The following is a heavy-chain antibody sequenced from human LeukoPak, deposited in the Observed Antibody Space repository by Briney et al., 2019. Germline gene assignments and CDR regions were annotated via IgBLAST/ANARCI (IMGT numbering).Heavy chain of an antibody. J-gene: IGHJ4*02. CDR2: LNWNSAAT. CDR1: GFTFDDFA. CDR3: AKDTHVVVTGTFDS. Sequence: QAGMSLRLSCAASGFTFDDFAMHWVRQAPGKGLEWVSGLNWNSAATGYADSVKGRFTISRDNAKNSLYLQMNSLGPEDTAFYYCAKDTHVVVTGTFDSWGQGTLVTVSS. V-gene: IGHV3-9*01. D-gene: IGHD6-19*01.